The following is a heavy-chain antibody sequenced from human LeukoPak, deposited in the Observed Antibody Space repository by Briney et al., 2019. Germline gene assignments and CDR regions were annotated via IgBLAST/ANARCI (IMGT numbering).Heavy chain of an antibody. D-gene: IGHD5-12*01. CDR2: ISGSGGST. Sequence: PGRSLRLSCAASGFTFSSYAMSWVRQAPGKGLEWVSAISGSGGSTYYADSVKGRFTISRDNSKNTLYLQMNSLRAEDTAVYYCAKAVNSGYDYYYYGMDVWGRGTTVTVSS. CDR3: AKAVNSGYDYYYYGMDV. V-gene: IGHV3-23*01. J-gene: IGHJ6*02. CDR1: GFTFSSYA.